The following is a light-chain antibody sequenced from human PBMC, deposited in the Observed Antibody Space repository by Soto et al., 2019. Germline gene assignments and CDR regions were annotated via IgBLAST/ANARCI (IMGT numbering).Light chain of an antibody. CDR2: EVV. Sequence: QSVLTQPPSASGSPGQSVAISCTGTSSDVGGYNYVSWYQQHPGKAPKLMIYEVVQRPSGVPDRFSGSKSGNTASLTVSGLQAADEADYFCKSYAGSITYVFGSGTKVTVL. CDR1: SSDVGGYNY. V-gene: IGLV2-8*01. CDR3: KSYAGSITYV. J-gene: IGLJ1*01.